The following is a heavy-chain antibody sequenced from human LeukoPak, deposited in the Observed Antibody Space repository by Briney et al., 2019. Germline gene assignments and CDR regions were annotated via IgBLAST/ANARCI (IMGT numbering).Heavy chain of an antibody. Sequence: ASVKVSCKVSGYTLTELSMHWVRQAPGKGREGMGGFDPEDCENIYAQKFQGRVTMTDDTSTDTAYMELSSLRSEDTAVYYCATGEDRFGVVISFDYWGQGTLVTVSS. V-gene: IGHV1-24*01. J-gene: IGHJ4*02. CDR3: ATGEDRFGVVISFDY. CDR2: FDPEDCEN. D-gene: IGHD3-3*01. CDR1: GYTLTELS.